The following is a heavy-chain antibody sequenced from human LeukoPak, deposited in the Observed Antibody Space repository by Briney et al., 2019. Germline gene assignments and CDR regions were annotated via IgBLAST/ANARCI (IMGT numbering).Heavy chain of an antibody. Sequence: GGSLRLSCAASGFNFNNYAMHWVRQAPGKGLEWVALITYDGSNEYYADSAKGRFTISRDDSKNTLYLQMNSLRGEDTAVYYCAREQRGYDCYYWGQGTLVTVSS. CDR2: ITYDGSNE. D-gene: IGHD5-12*01. V-gene: IGHV3-30*04. J-gene: IGHJ4*02. CDR3: AREQRGYDCYY. CDR1: GFNFNNYA.